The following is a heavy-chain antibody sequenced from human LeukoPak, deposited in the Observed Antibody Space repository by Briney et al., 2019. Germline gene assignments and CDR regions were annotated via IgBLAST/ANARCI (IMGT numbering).Heavy chain of an antibody. V-gene: IGHV4-34*01. D-gene: IGHD2-2*01. CDR1: GGSFSGYY. CDR3: ARGEVRCSSTSCYVGWFDP. J-gene: IGHJ5*02. CDR2: INHSGST. Sequence: SETLSLTXAVYGGSFSGYYWSWIRQPPGKGLEWIGEINHSGSTNYNPSLKSRVTISVDTSKNQFSLKLSSVTAADTAVYYCARGEVRCSSTSCYVGWFDPWGQGTLVTVSS.